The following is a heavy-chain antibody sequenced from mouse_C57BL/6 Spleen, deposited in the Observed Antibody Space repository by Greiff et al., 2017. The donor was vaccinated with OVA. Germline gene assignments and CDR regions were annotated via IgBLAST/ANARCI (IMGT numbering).Heavy chain of an antibody. CDR1: GYSFTDYN. CDR3: AMKKDYGSSYGAMDY. V-gene: IGHV1-39*01. J-gene: IGHJ4*01. D-gene: IGHD1-1*01. CDR2: INPNYGTT. Sequence: VQLQQSGPELVKPGASVKISCKASGYSFTDYNMNWVKQSNGKSLEWIGVINPNYGTTSYNQKFKGKATLTVDQSSSTAYMQLNSPTSEDSAVYYCAMKKDYGSSYGAMDYWGQGTSVTVSS.